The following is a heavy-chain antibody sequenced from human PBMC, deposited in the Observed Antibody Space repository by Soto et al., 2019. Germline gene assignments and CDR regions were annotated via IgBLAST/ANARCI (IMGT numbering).Heavy chain of an antibody. CDR3: ARDRGGRSPIDY. Sequence: QVQLVESGGGVVQPGRSLRLSCAASGFTFSSYGRHWVRQAPGKGLEWVAVIWYDGSNKYYADSVKGRFTISRDNSKNTLYQQMNSLRAEDTAVYYCARDRGGRSPIDYWGQGTLVTVSS. CDR2: IWYDGSNK. D-gene: IGHD2-15*01. J-gene: IGHJ4*02. V-gene: IGHV3-33*01. CDR1: GFTFSSYG.